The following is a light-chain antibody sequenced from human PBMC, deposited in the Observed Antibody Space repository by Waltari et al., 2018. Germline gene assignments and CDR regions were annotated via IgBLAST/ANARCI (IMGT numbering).Light chain of an antibody. CDR2: DAS. CDR1: QDIASA. J-gene: IGKJ3*01. V-gene: IGKV1D-13*01. Sequence: AIQLTQSPSSLSASVGHRITITCRPSQDIASALAWYVQKPGKAPQLLIYDASTLESGVPSRFSGSGSGTDFNLSISGLQPEDFATYYCQQFINYPLTFGPGTTVDIK. CDR3: QQFINYPLT.